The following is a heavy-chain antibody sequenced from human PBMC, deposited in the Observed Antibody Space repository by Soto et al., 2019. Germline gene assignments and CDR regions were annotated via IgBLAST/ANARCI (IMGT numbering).Heavy chain of an antibody. J-gene: IGHJ4*02. V-gene: IGHV3-23*01. Sequence: GGSLRLSCAASGFTFSSYAMSWVRQAPGKGLEWVSAISGSGGSTYYADSVKGRFTISRDNSKNTLYLQMNSLSAEDTAVYYCAKVGHYDFWSGYYYFDYWGQGTLVTVSS. CDR3: AKVGHYDFWSGYYYFDY. CDR1: GFTFSSYA. CDR2: ISGSGGST. D-gene: IGHD3-3*01.